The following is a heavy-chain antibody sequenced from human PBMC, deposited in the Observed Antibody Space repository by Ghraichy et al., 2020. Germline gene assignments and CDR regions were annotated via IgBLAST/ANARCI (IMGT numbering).Heavy chain of an antibody. CDR2: IIPILGIA. D-gene: IGHD1-26*01. J-gene: IGHJ5*02. Sequence: SVKVSCKASGGTFSSYTISWVRQAPGQGLEWMGRIIPILGIANYAQKFQGRVTITADKSTSTAYMELSSLRSEDTAVYYCARSHSGSYYGWFDPWGQGTLVTVSS. CDR1: GGTFSSYT. V-gene: IGHV1-69*02. CDR3: ARSHSGSYYGWFDP.